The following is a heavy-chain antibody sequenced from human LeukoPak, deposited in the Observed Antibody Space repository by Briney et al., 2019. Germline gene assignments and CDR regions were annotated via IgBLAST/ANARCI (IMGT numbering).Heavy chain of an antibody. D-gene: IGHD5-24*01. J-gene: IGHJ4*02. CDR1: GESFSSYY. Sequence: ASETLSLTCAVYGESFSSYYWSWIRQPPGKGLEWVGEINHSGNTNYNPSLKSRVTISVDTSKNQFSLKLSSVTAADTAVYYCARVDGDGYNIPDYWGQGTLLTVSS. CDR3: ARVDGDGYNIPDY. CDR2: INHSGNT. V-gene: IGHV4-34*01.